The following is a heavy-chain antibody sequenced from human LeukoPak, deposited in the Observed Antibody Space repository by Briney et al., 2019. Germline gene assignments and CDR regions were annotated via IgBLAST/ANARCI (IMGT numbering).Heavy chain of an antibody. Sequence: GGSLRLSCAASGFTFDDYAMHWVRQAPGKGLEWVSGISWNSGSIGYADSVKGRFTISRDNAKNSLYVQMNSLRAEDTALYYCAKDIGASWYNGMDVWGQGTTVTVSS. D-gene: IGHD2-2*01. CDR3: AKDIGASWYNGMDV. CDR2: ISWNSGSI. J-gene: IGHJ6*02. CDR1: GFTFDDYA. V-gene: IGHV3-9*01.